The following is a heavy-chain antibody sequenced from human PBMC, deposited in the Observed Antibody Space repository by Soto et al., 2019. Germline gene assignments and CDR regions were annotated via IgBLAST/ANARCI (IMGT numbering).Heavy chain of an antibody. CDR2: IYYSGST. Sequence: SETLSLTCTVSGGSISSYYWSWIRQPPGKGLEGIGYIYYSGSTNYNPSLKSRVTISLDTPKNQFSLKLRAVTAADTAVYYCASQNPHGSGGTVYGLAPWGQGTLVTVSS. D-gene: IGHD2-15*01. CDR3: ASQNPHGSGGTVYGLAP. J-gene: IGHJ5*02. CDR1: GGSISSYY. V-gene: IGHV4-59*08.